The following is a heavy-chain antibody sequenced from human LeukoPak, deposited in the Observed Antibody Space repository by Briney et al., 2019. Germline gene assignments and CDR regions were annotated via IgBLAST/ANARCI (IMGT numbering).Heavy chain of an antibody. J-gene: IGHJ4*02. CDR3: AREGGPYRPLDY. CDR1: GGSISTTNW. Sequence: PSETLSLTCGVSGGSISTTNWWTWVRQPPGEGLEWIGEVHLSGRTHCNPSLESRVTMSVDMSENHISLRLTSVTAADTAVYYCAREGGPYRPLDYSGQGTLSPS. CDR2: VHLSGRT. V-gene: IGHV4-4*02.